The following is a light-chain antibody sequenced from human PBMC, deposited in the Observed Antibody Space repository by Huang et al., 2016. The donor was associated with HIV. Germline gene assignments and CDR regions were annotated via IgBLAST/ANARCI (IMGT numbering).Light chain of an antibody. Sequence: EIVLTQSPGTLFLSPGERPTFSCRASQNLTKNYLAWYKQIVGRAPRLRIYGASSRATGIPDRFSGSGSGTDFTLVISSLEPDDSAVYYCQQYALSPFTFGRGTRVEIE. CDR3: QQYALSPFT. CDR2: GAS. V-gene: IGKV3-20*01. CDR1: QNLTKNY. J-gene: IGKJ3*01.